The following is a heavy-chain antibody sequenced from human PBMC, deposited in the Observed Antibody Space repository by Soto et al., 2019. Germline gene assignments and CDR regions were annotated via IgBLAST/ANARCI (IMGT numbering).Heavy chain of an antibody. D-gene: IGHD6-13*01. CDR1: GFTFSTYT. V-gene: IGHV3-23*01. J-gene: IGHJ4*02. CDR3: AKGCWLDY. Sequence: EVQLLESGGGLVQPGGSLRLSCAASGFTFSTYTMSWVRQAPGKGLEGVSVISVSGDSSFYADSVKGRFTISTDNSKGTLYLQSNSLRAEDTAIYYCAKGCWLDYCGQVTLVAFSS. CDR2: ISVSGDSS.